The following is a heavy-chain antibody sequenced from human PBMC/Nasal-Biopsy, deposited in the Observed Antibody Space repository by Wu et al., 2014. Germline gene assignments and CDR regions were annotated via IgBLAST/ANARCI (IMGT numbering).Heavy chain of an antibody. CDR3: AKYDFWSGYSFDV. CDR2: INQDGNEK. CDR1: GFTFSSKW. D-gene: IGHD3-3*01. V-gene: IGHV3-7*03. J-gene: IGHJ3*01. Sequence: AASGFTFSSKWMLWVRQAPGKGLEWVANINQDGNEKYYVDSVKGRFTISRDNAKNSLYLQIDGLRAEDTAVYYCAKYDFWSGYSFDVWGQGTMVTVSS.